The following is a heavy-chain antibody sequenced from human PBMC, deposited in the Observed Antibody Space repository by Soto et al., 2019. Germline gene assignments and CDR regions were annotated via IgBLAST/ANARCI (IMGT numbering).Heavy chain of an antibody. Sequence: SETLSLTCTVSGGSISSSSYYWGWIRQPPGKGLEWIGSIYYSGSTYYNPSLKSRVTISVDTSKNQFSLKLSSVTAADTAVYYCARFPDLWSGYYSDGGWFDPWGQGTLVTVSS. CDR2: IYYSGST. J-gene: IGHJ5*02. CDR3: ARFPDLWSGYYSDGGWFDP. CDR1: GGSISSSSYY. D-gene: IGHD3-3*01. V-gene: IGHV4-39*01.